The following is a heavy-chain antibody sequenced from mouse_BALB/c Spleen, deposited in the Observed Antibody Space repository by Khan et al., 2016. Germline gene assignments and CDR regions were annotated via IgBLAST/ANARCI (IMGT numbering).Heavy chain of an antibody. CDR3: ARWSYYYGSSDGWFAY. J-gene: IGHJ3*01. D-gene: IGHD1-1*01. CDR2: INPSTGYT. Sequence: QVQLQQSGAELAKPGASVKMSCKASVYTFTDYWMHWVKQSPGQGLEWIGYINPSTGYTEYNQKFKDKATLTADKSSSTAYMQLSSLTSEDSAVYYCARWSYYYGSSDGWFAYWGQGTLVTVSA. V-gene: IGHV1-7*01. CDR1: VYTFTDYW.